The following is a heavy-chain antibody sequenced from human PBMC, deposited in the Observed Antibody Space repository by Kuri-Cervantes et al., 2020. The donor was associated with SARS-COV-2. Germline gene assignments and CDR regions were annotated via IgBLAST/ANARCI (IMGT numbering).Heavy chain of an antibody. Sequence: GGSLRLSCAASGFTSSSYSMDWVRQAPGKGLEWVSSICSSSSYIYYADSVKGRFTISRDNAKNSLYLQMNSLRAEDTAVYYCARAQRGLMVALDYWGQGTLVTVSS. D-gene: IGHD5-12*01. CDR1: GFTSSSYS. CDR2: ICSSSSYI. CDR3: ARAQRGLMVALDY. J-gene: IGHJ4*02. V-gene: IGHV3-21*01.